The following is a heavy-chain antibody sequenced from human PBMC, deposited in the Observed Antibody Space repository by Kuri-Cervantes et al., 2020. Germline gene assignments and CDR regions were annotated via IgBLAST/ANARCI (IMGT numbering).Heavy chain of an antibody. CDR1: GFTFSSYG. CDR3: AKDIVALLTGPYYYYGMDV. D-gene: IGHD3-9*01. V-gene: IGHV3-33*06. CDR2: IWYDGSNK. Sequence: GGSLRLSCAASGFTFSSYGMHWVRQAPGKGLEWVAVIWYDGSNKYYADSVKGRFTTSRDNSKNTLYLQMNSLRAEDTAVYYCAKDIVALLTGPYYYYGMDVWGQGTTVTVSS. J-gene: IGHJ6*02.